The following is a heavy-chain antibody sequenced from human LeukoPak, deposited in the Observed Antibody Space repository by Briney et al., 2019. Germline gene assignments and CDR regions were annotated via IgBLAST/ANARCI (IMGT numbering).Heavy chain of an antibody. CDR3: VRGFDDYDDS. CDR2: FNPNSGGA. V-gene: IGHV1-2*02. J-gene: IGHJ4*02. CDR1: GYLFTRYY. Sequence: ASVKVSCKTSGYLFTRYYMHWVRLAPGQGLEWIGWFNPNSGGAKFPQKFDGRVTLTGDTSITTAYMELHRLTSDDTALYYCVRGFDDYDDSWGQGTLVTVSS.